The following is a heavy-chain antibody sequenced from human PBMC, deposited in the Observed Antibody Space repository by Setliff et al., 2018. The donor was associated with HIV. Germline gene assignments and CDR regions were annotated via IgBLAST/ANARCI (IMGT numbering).Heavy chain of an antibody. V-gene: IGHV1-46*01. CDR1: GYTFTSYY. CDR3: ARDPAPSSSASYFQH. J-gene: IGHJ1*01. Sequence: WASVKVSCKASGYTFTSYYMHWVRQAPGQGLEWMGIINPSSGSTTYAQKFQGRVTMTWDTSTSTVYMELSSLRSEDTAVYYCARDPAPSSSASYFQHWGQGTPVTVS. D-gene: IGHD6-6*01. CDR2: INPSSGST.